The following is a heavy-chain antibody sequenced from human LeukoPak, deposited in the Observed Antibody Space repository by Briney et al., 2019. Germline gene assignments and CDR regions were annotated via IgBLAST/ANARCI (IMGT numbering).Heavy chain of an antibody. J-gene: IGHJ4*02. CDR3: ARDLLATAPRHFPFEY. V-gene: IGHV3-30*02. CDR1: GFTFSNYG. Sequence: GGSLRLSCATSGFTFSNYGMHWVRQAPGKGLEWVAFIHYVGGSQYYADSVTGRFSISRDNSRNTLYLQMNSLTTEDTAVYFCARDLLATAPRHFPFEYWGQGTLVTVSS. CDR2: IHYVGGSQ.